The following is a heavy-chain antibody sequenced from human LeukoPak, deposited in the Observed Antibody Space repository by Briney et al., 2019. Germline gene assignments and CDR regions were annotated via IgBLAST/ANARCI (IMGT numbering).Heavy chain of an antibody. V-gene: IGHV3-23*01. Sequence: GGSLRLSCAASGFTFSIYAMSWVRQAPGKGLEWVSAISGSGGSTYYADSVKGRFTISRDNSKNTLYLQMNSLRAEDTAVYYCAKCIVGATAPFDYWGQGTLVTVSS. CDR1: GFTFSIYA. CDR2: ISGSGGST. CDR3: AKCIVGATAPFDY. D-gene: IGHD1-26*01. J-gene: IGHJ4*02.